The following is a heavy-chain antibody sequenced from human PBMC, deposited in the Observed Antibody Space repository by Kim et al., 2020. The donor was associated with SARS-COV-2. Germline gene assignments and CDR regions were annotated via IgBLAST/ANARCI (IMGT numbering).Heavy chain of an antibody. D-gene: IGHD2-2*01. CDR2: ISSSSTI. CDR1: GFTFSSYS. J-gene: IGHJ6*02. V-gene: IGHV3-48*02. Sequence: GGSLRLSCAASGFTFSSYSMNWVRQAPGKGLEWVSYISSSSTIYYADSVKGRFTISRDNAKNSLYLQMNSLRDEDTAVYYCATRARYCSSTSCYLGFYGMDVWGQGTTVTVSS. CDR3: ATRARYCSSTSCYLGFYGMDV.